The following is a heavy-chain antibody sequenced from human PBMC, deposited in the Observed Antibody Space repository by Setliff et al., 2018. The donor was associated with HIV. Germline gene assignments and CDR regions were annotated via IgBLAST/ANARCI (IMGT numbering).Heavy chain of an antibody. Sequence: PSETLSLTCIVSGGSVSSNNYYWGWIRQPPGKGLEWIGTVHYTGNTYHNPSLKSRVTISVEVSKNQISLKLTAVTAADSAVYYCAREGDGIDFWGQGTLVTVSS. V-gene: IGHV4-39*02. J-gene: IGHJ4*02. CDR1: GGSVSSNNYY. D-gene: IGHD2-21*02. CDR2: VHYTGNT. CDR3: AREGDGIDF.